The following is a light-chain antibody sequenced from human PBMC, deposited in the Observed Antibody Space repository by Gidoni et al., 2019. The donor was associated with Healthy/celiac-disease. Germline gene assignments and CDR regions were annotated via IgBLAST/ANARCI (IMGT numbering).Light chain of an antibody. Sequence: DIQMTQSPSSLSASVENRVTSNRRANQSISSYINWYQHKTGKAPNLLIYAASSLQSGVPSRFSGCASGTDLTLSSSSLQPEYSATDYCQQGYSTPRSFGQGTKVEIK. CDR3: QQGYSTPRS. CDR2: AAS. V-gene: IGKV1-39*01. CDR1: QSISSY. J-gene: IGKJ1*01.